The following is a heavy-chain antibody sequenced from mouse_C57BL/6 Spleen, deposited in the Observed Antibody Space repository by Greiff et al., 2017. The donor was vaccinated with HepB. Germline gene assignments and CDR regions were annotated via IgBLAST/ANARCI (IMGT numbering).Heavy chain of an antibody. J-gene: IGHJ4*01. CDR1: GYTFTDYY. Sequence: EVKLQQSGPELVKPGASVKISCKASGYTFTDYYMNWVKQSHGKSLEWIGDINPNNGGTSYNQKFKGKATLTVDKSSSTAYMELRSLTSEDSAVYYWAPQGGGVVDAMDYWGQGTSVTVSS. D-gene: IGHD1-1*01. CDR2: INPNNGGT. V-gene: IGHV1-26*01. CDR3: APQGGGVVDAMDY.